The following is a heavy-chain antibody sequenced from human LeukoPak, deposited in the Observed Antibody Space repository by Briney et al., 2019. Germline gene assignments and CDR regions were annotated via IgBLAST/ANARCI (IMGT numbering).Heavy chain of an antibody. Sequence: ASVKVSCKASGYTFTGYYMHWVRQAPGQGLEWMGWINPNSGGTNYAQKFHGRVTMTRDTSISTAYMELSRLRSDDTAVYYCARRGVDYYGSGSLHNWFDPWGQGTLVTVSS. CDR3: ARRGVDYYGSGSLHNWFDP. CDR2: INPNSGGT. J-gene: IGHJ5*02. D-gene: IGHD3-10*01. V-gene: IGHV1-2*02. CDR1: GYTFTGYY.